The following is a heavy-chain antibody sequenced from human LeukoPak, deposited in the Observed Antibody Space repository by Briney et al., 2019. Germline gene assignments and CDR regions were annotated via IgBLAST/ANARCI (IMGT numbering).Heavy chain of an antibody. CDR2: SSVNNVNK. V-gene: IGHV1-18*01. Sequence: ASVKVSRKASGYTFSSYGINWLRQAPGQGLEWMGWSSVNNVNKNYVEKFQGRVTMTTDTSTSTAYMELRSLRPDDTAVYYCARDQSPLNGGYSGGEVFDCWGQGTLVTVSS. CDR1: GYTFSSYG. D-gene: IGHD5-12*01. CDR3: ARDQSPLNGGYSGGEVFDC. J-gene: IGHJ4*02.